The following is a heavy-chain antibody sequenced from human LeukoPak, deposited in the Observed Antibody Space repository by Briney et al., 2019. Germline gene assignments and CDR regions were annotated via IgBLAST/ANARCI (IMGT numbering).Heavy chain of an antibody. Sequence: ASVKVSCKASGYTFTTYYMHWVRQAPGQGLEWMGVINPSGGSTSYAQRFQGRVTMTRDTSTSTIYMELSSLRSEDTALYYCARGDIDYWGQGTLATVSS. CDR1: GYTFTTYY. J-gene: IGHJ4*02. D-gene: IGHD2-15*01. V-gene: IGHV1-46*01. CDR2: INPSGGST. CDR3: ARGDIDY.